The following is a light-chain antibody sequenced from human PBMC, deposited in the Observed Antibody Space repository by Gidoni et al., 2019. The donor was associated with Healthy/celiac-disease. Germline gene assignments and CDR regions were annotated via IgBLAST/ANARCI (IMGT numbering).Light chain of an antibody. V-gene: IGKV4-1*01. Sequence: DILMTQSSDSLAVSLGERATINCQSSQSVLYSSNNKNYLAWYQQKPGQPPKLLIYWASTRESGVPDRFSGSGSGTDFTLTISSLQAEDVAVYYCQQYYSTPHTFGQGTKLEIK. CDR1: QSVLYSSNNKNY. CDR3: QQYYSTPHT. CDR2: WAS. J-gene: IGKJ2*01.